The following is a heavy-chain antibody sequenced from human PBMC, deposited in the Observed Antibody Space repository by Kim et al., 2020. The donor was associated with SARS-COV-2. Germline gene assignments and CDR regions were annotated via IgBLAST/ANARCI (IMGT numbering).Heavy chain of an antibody. V-gene: IGHV4-4*09. Sequence: NNNPTLRSRITLSVDTSKNQFSHKLSSVTAADTAVYYCAGTARGANFDYWGRGALVTVSS. D-gene: IGHD1-26*01. CDR3: AGTARGANFDY. J-gene: IGHJ4*02.